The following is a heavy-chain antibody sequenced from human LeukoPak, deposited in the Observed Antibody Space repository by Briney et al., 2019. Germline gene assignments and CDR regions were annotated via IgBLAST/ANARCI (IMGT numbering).Heavy chain of an antibody. CDR1: GFTFSSYA. J-gene: IGHJ3*02. Sequence: GGSLRLSCAASGFTFSSYAMSWVRQAPGKGLEWVSAISGSGGSTYYADSVKGRFTISRDNSKNTLCLQMNSLRAEDTAVYYCAKGPVSNGSPSAFDIWGQGTMVTVSS. D-gene: IGHD1-26*01. V-gene: IGHV3-23*01. CDR2: ISGSGGST. CDR3: AKGPVSNGSPSAFDI.